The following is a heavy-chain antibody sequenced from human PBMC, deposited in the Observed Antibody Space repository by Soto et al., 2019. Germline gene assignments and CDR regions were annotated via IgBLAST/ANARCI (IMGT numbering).Heavy chain of an antibody. D-gene: IGHD6-13*01. V-gene: IGHV3-21*06. CDR3: ARARVYATGPLDF. CDR2: ISSSSDYI. CDR1: GFTFTSYT. J-gene: IGHJ4*02. Sequence: GSLRLSCAAPGFTFTSYTMNWVRQAPGKGLEWVSSISSSSDYIYYADSVKGRVTISRDNAKNSLFLDMNSLTGEDTAVYYCARARVYATGPLDFWGQGTLVTVSS.